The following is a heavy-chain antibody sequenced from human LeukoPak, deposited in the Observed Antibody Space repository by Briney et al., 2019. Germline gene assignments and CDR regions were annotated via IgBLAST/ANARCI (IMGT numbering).Heavy chain of an antibody. V-gene: IGHV3-21*01. J-gene: IGHJ5*01. CDR1: GVSFSSYS. CDR2: ISSDNTYI. Sequence: GGSLRLSCTASGVSFSSYSRSWVRQAPGKGLEWVSSISSDNTYIYHSDSVKGRFTISRYNSKNSLYLQMNRLRVEDTALYYGARIAFIQNLGYCLDSWGHGTLATVSS. CDR3: ARIAFIQNLGYCLDS. D-gene: IGHD6-13*01.